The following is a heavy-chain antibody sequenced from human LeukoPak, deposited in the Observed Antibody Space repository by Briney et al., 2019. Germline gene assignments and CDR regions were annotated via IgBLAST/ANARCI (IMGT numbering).Heavy chain of an antibody. Sequence: SQTLSLTCTVSGGSISSGSYYGSWIRQPAGKGLEWIGRIYTSGSTNYNPSLKSRVTISVDTSTNQFSLKLSSVTAADTAVYYCARADSSGYLNYGMDVWGQGTTVTVSS. CDR1: GGSISSGSYY. D-gene: IGHD3-22*01. CDR2: IYTSGST. CDR3: ARADSSGYLNYGMDV. V-gene: IGHV4-61*02. J-gene: IGHJ6*02.